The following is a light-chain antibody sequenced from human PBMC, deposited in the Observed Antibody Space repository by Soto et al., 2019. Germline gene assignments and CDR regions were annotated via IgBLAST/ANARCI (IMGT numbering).Light chain of an antibody. V-gene: IGKV3-11*01. CDR1: QSVSTY. Sequence: EIVLTQSPATLSLSPGERATLSCRASQSVSTYLAWYQQKPGQAPRLLIYDASNRATGIPARFSGSGSGTDFTLTITSLEPEDFAVYYCQQRDNWPPFTFGQGTKLEIK. J-gene: IGKJ2*01. CDR2: DAS. CDR3: QQRDNWPPFT.